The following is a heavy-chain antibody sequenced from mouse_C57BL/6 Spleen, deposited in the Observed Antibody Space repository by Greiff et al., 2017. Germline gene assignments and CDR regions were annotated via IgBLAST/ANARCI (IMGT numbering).Heavy chain of an antibody. CDR1: GYTFTSYW. V-gene: IGHV1-52*01. J-gene: IGHJ2*01. CDR2: IDPSDSET. CDR3: AREYCNAGDC. D-gene: IGHD2-10*02. Sequence: QVQLQQPGAELVRPGSSVKLSCKASGYTFTSYWMHWVKQRPIQGLEWIGNIDPSDSETHYNQKFKDKATLTVDKSSSTAYMQRSSLTSEDSAVYYCAREYCNAGDCWGHGTTLTVSS.